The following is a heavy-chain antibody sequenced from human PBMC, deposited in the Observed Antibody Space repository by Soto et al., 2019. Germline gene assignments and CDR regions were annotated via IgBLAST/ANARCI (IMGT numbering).Heavy chain of an antibody. V-gene: IGHV3-23*01. Sequence: EVQLLESGGGLVQPGGSLRLSCAASGFTFSSYAMRWVRQAPVKGPEWVSAISGSGGSTYYADSVKGRCTISRDNSKNTLYLQMNSLRAEDTAVYYCARRGSGSYYDYWGQGTLVTVSS. CDR1: GFTFSSYA. D-gene: IGHD1-26*01. J-gene: IGHJ4*02. CDR3: ARRGSGSYYDY. CDR2: ISGSGGST.